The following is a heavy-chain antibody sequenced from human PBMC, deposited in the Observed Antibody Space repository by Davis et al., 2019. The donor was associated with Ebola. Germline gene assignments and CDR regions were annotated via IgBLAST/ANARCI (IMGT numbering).Heavy chain of an antibody. Sequence: GESLKISCAASGSSFSSHGMHWVRQAPGKGLEWVAVISYDGSNRYYADSVKGRFTISRDNSKNTLYLQMNSLRPEDTAVYYCAKGISPDTAMDSWGQGTLVTVSS. D-gene: IGHD5-18*01. CDR2: ISYDGSNR. CDR3: AKGISPDTAMDS. V-gene: IGHV3-30*18. J-gene: IGHJ4*02. CDR1: GSSFSSHG.